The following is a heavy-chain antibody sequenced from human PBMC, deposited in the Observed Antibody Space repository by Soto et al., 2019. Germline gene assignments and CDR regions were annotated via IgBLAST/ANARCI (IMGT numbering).Heavy chain of an antibody. J-gene: IGHJ4*02. CDR3: AREGGYYDSSGYYAHFDY. CDR2: IIPIFGTA. CDR1: GGTFSSYA. Sequence: QVQLVQSGAEVKKPGSSVKVSCKASGGTFSSYAISWVRQAPGQGLEWMGGIIPIFGTANYAQKFQGRVTITADESTSTAYMELSSLRSEDTAVYYCAREGGYYDSSGYYAHFDYWGRGTLVTVSS. V-gene: IGHV1-69*01. D-gene: IGHD3-22*01.